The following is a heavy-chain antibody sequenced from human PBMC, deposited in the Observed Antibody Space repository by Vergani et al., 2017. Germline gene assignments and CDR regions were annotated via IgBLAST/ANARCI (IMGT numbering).Heavy chain of an antibody. Sequence: QITLKESGPTLVKPTQTLTLTCTFSGFSLSTRGVGVGWIRQPPGKALEWLTLIYWNDDKRYSPSLKNRLTITKDTSKNEVILTMATMDPVDTATYYCVHRLGYFDWDGAFDVWGPGTMVTVSS. V-gene: IGHV2-5*01. CDR3: VHRLGYFDWDGAFDV. D-gene: IGHD3-9*01. CDR2: IYWNDDK. J-gene: IGHJ3*01. CDR1: GFSLSTRGVG.